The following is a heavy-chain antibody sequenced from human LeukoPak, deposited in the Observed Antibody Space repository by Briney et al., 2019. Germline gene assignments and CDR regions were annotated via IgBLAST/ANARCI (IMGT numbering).Heavy chain of an antibody. D-gene: IGHD1-26*01. CDR1: GFTVSSNY. Sequence: PGGSLRLSCAASGFTVSSNYMSWVRQAPGKELEWVSIIYSGGSTFYADSVKGRFTISRDNSKNTLYLQMNSLRAEDTAVYYCARGGSYLSAFDIWGQGTMVTVSS. V-gene: IGHV3-53*01. CDR2: IYSGGST. J-gene: IGHJ3*02. CDR3: ARGGSYLSAFDI.